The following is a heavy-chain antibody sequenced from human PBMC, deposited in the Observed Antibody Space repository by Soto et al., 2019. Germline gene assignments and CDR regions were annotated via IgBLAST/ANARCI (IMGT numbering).Heavy chain of an antibody. CDR2: IYYSGST. Sequence: QVQLLESGPGLVKPSQTLSLTCTVSGGSISSGGYYWSWIRQHPGKGLEWIGYIYYSGSTYYNPSLKSRVTISVDTSKNQFSLKLSSVTAADTAVYYCARSKVNIVLSLNWFDPWGQGTLVTVSS. D-gene: IGHD2-8*01. J-gene: IGHJ5*02. CDR1: GGSISSGGYY. CDR3: ARSKVNIVLSLNWFDP. V-gene: IGHV4-31*03.